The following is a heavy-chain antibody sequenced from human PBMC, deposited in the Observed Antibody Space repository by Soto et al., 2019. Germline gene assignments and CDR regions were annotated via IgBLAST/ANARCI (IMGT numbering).Heavy chain of an antibody. Sequence: GGSLRLSCAASGCTFSSYGMHWVRQAPGKGLEWVAVISYDGSNKYYADSVKGRFTISRDNSKNTLYLQMNSLRAEDTAVYYCAKRGGYYGNKGNWFDPWGQGTLVTVSS. CDR2: ISYDGSNK. CDR3: AKRGGYYGNKGNWFDP. CDR1: GCTFSSYG. D-gene: IGHD3-10*01. V-gene: IGHV3-30*18. J-gene: IGHJ5*02.